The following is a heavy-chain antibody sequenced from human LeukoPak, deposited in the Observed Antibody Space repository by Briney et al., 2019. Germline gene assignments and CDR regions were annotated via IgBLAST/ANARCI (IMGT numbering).Heavy chain of an antibody. J-gene: IGHJ5*02. CDR2: IYSAGTT. V-gene: IGHV3-66*01. D-gene: IGHD6-19*01. CDR1: GFTVSNNY. Sequence: GASLTPSCAASGFTVSNNYMGSVRHAPGEGLEWVSGIYSAGTTYYADSVKGRFTISRDNSKNTLYLQLNSLRAEDTAVYYCAREGSSGWYEFWFDPWGQGTLVTVSS. CDR3: AREGSSGWYEFWFDP.